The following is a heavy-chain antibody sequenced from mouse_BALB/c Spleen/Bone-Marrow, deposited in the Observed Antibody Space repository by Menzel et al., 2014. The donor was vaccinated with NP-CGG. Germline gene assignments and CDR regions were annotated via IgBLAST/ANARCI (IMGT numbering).Heavy chain of an antibody. J-gene: IGHJ3*01. CDR1: GFSLTSYG. V-gene: IGHV2-9*02. CDR3: ARDYDELFAY. CDR2: IWAGGST. D-gene: IGHD2-12*01. Sequence: QVQLKQSGPGLVAPSQSLSITCTVSGFSLTSYGVHWVRQPPGKGLEWLGVIWAGGSTNYNSALMSRLSISKDNSKSQVFLKMNSLQTDDTATYYCARDYDELFAYGGQGTLVTVSA.